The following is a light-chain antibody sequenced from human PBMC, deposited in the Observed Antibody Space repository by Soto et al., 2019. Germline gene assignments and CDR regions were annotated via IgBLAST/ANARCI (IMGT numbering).Light chain of an antibody. J-gene: IGLJ1*01. CDR1: SSNIGSKT. V-gene: IGLV1-44*01. Sequence: QSVLTQPPSASGTPGQRVTISCSGSSSNIGSKTVNWYQQLPGTVPKLLIYNSYQRPSGVPDRFYGSKSGTSASLAISGLQSEDEADYYCAAWDASLNGYVFGAGTKATV. CDR2: NSY. CDR3: AAWDASLNGYV.